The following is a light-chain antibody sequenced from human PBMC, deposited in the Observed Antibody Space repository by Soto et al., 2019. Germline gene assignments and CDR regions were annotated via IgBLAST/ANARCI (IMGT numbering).Light chain of an antibody. CDR3: QQYNNWPPIT. CDR2: GAS. J-gene: IGKJ5*01. Sequence: EIVMTQSPATLSVSPGDRAPLSCRARQSVTSNLAWYPQHPGQAPRLLIYGASTRATGIPARFSGSGSGTTFTLPTSSLQHEDFAAYFCQQYNNWPPITFGQGTRLENK. CDR1: QSVTSN. V-gene: IGKV3-15*01.